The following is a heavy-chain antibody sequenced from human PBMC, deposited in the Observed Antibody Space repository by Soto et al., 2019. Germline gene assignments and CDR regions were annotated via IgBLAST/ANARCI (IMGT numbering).Heavy chain of an antibody. J-gene: IGHJ6*02. V-gene: IGHV6-1*01. CDR1: GDSVSSNSAA. D-gene: IGHD2-2*01. CDR3: AIDWDIVVVPASYYYYYGMDV. Sequence: SQTLSLTCAISGDSVSSNSAAWNWIRQSPSRGLEWLGRTYYRSKWYNDYAVSVKSRITINPDTSKNQFSLQLNSVTPEDTAVYYFAIDWDIVVVPASYYYYYGMDVWGQGTTVTVSS. CDR2: TYYRSKWYN.